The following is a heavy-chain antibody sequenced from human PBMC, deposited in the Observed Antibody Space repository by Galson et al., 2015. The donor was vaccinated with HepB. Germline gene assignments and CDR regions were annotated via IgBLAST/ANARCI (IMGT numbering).Heavy chain of an antibody. CDR1: GFIFKHYA. J-gene: IGHJ4*02. CDR2: ITFGGGTT. CDR3: AKLPYSGSYYEDAQYYFDN. V-gene: IGHV3-23*01. Sequence: SLRLSCAASGFIFKHYAVGWVRQAPGKWLEWVSIITFGGGTTYYADSVKGRFSISRDNSKKTLFLQMSSLRAEDTAVYYCAKLPYSGSYYEDAQYYFDNWGQGPLVTVSS. D-gene: IGHD1-26*01.